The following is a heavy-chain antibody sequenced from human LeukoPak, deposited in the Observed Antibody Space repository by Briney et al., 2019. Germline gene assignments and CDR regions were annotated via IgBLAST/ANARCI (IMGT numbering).Heavy chain of an antibody. CDR2: IIPILGIA. J-gene: IGHJ6*02. CDR3: AREGGIVATPLEPDYYYYYGMDV. D-gene: IGHD5-12*01. Sequence: GASVKVSCKASGGTFSSYAISWVRQAPGQGLEWMGRIIPILGIANYAQKFQGRVTITADKSTSTAYMELSSLRSEDTAVYYCAREGGIVATPLEPDYYYYYGMDVWGQGTTVTVSS. V-gene: IGHV1-69*04. CDR1: GGTFSSYA.